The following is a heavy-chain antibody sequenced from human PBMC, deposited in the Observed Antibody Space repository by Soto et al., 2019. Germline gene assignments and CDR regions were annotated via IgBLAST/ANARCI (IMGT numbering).Heavy chain of an antibody. D-gene: IGHD6-6*01. CDR2: IYPGDSDT. V-gene: IGHV5-51*01. Sequence: ESLTISLQGSGYSFASYWIGLVRQMPGKDLEWMGIIYPGDSDTRYSPSFQGQVTISADKSLRTAYLQWTSLKASDTALYYCARTRSFTLGFYYDGMDVWGQGTTVTVSS. CDR1: GYSFASYW. CDR3: ARTRSFTLGFYYDGMDV. J-gene: IGHJ6*02.